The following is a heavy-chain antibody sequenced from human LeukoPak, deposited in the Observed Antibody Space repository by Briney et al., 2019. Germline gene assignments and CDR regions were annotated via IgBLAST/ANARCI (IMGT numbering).Heavy chain of an antibody. CDR3: AKEVRGDAFDI. CDR1: EFTFRSYD. J-gene: IGHJ3*02. Sequence: PGGSLRLSCAASEFTFRSYDMHWVRQAPGKGLEWVAVISYDGSNKDYADSVKGRFTISRDNTKNTLFLQMNSLRAEDTAVYYCAKEVRGDAFDIWGQGTMVTVSS. CDR2: ISYDGSNK. V-gene: IGHV3-30*18. D-gene: IGHD3-16*01.